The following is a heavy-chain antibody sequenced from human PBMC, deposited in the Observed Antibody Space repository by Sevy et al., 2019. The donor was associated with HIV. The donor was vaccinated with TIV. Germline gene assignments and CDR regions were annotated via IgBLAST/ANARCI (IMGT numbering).Heavy chain of an antibody. J-gene: IGHJ4*02. V-gene: IGHV3-33*03. CDR3: ATGMDYGSGSYDY. Sequence: GGSLRLSCVASGFSFDRYGMHWIRQAPGKGLEWVAVILYEGINKDYGDSVRGRFTISRDNSKNTLYLEMNNLRVDDTAVYYCATGMDYGSGSYDYWGQGTLVTVSS. D-gene: IGHD3-10*01. CDR2: ILYEGINK. CDR1: GFSFDRYG.